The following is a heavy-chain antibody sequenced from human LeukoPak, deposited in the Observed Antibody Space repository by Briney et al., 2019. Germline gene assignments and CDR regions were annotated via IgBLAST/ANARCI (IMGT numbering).Heavy chain of an antibody. V-gene: IGHV3-30*04. CDR2: ISYDGSNK. CDR3: AKVGDNSAAGPTTGY. D-gene: IGHD6-13*01. J-gene: IGHJ4*02. Sequence: PGGSLRLSCAASGFTFSSYAMHWVRQAPGKGLEWVAVISYDGSNKYYADSVKGRFTISRDNSKNTLYLQMNSLRAEDTAVYYCAKVGDNSAAGPTTGYWGQGTLVTVSS. CDR1: GFTFSSYA.